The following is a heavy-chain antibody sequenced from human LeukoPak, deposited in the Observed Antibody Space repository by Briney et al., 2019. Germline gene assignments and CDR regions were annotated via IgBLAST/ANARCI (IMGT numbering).Heavy chain of an antibody. Sequence: KPSETLSLTCAVSGYSISSGYYWGWIRQPPGKGLEWIGEINHSGSTNYNPSLKSRVTISVDTSKNQFSLKLSSVTAADTAVYYCARVGRFVPAAIDYFDYWGQGTLVTVSS. CDR2: INHSGST. V-gene: IGHV4-38-2*01. CDR3: ARVGRFVPAAIDYFDY. J-gene: IGHJ4*02. D-gene: IGHD2-2*01. CDR1: GYSISSGYY.